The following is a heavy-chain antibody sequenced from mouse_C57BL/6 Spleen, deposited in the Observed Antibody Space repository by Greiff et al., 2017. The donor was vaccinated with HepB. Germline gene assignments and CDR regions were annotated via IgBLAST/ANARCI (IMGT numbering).Heavy chain of an antibody. CDR2: IYPSDSET. D-gene: IGHD2-4*01. CDR3: ARGDDYGGYFDY. J-gene: IGHJ2*01. Sequence: QVQLKQPGAELVRPGSSVKLSCKASGYTFTSYWMDWVKQRPGQGLEWIGNIYPSDSETHYNQKFKDKATLTVDKSSSTAYMQLSSLTSEDSAVYYCARGDDYGGYFDYWGQGTTLTVSS. CDR1: GYTFTSYW. V-gene: IGHV1-61*01.